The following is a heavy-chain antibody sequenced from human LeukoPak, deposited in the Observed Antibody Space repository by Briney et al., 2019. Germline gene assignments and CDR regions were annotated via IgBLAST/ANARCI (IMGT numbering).Heavy chain of an antibody. CDR2: ISGSGGST. J-gene: IGHJ4*02. Sequence: GGSLRLSCAASGLTASHNVNNAMSWVRQAPGKGLKWVSAISGSGGSTYYADSVKGRFTISRDNSKNTLYLQMNSLRAEDTAVYYCAKDIAVAGTVGYFDYWGQGTLVTVSS. V-gene: IGHV3-23*01. CDR3: AKDIAVAGTVGYFDY. CDR1: GLTASHNVNNA. D-gene: IGHD6-19*01.